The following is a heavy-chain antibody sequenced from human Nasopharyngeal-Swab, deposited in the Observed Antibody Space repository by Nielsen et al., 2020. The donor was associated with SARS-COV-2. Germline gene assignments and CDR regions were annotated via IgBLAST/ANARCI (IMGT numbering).Heavy chain of an antibody. Sequence: WIRQPPGKGLEWIGYIYYSGSTYYNPSLKSRVTISVDTSKNQFSLKLSSVTAADTAVCYCARGGKAEITIFGVVIISAAFDIWGQGTMVTVSS. CDR2: IYYSGST. D-gene: IGHD3-3*01. CDR3: ARGGKAEITIFGVVIISAAFDI. V-gene: IGHV4-31*02. J-gene: IGHJ3*02.